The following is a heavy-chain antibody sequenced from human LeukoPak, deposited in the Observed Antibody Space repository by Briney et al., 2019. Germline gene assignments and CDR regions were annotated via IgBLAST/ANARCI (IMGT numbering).Heavy chain of an antibody. CDR1: GFGFGAYA. J-gene: IGHJ4*02. Sequence: PGASLRLSCAASGFGFGAYAMIWVRQAPGKGLEWVSLIHNDAATTYYADSVRGRFTVSRDNSKNTLYLEMNSLRAEDTAVYYCAKEKGGTSFNYCFDYWGQGTPVSVSS. CDR2: IHNDAATT. V-gene: IGHV3-23*03. D-gene: IGHD2/OR15-2a*01. CDR3: AKEKGGTSFNYCFDY.